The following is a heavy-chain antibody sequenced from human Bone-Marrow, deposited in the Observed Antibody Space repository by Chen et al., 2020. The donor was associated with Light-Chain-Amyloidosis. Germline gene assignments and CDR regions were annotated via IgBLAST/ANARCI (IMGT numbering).Heavy chain of an antibody. CDR1: EFTFTNFW. J-gene: IGHJ3*02. CDR3: ARDRGWWTFDI. D-gene: IGHD2-8*02. Sequence: EVQLVESGGGLVQPGGSLRLSCTASEFTFTNFWMIWVRQAPGKGLEWVSNIKQDGSKNYYVDSVKGRFTISRDNAKNSLYLQMNSLRAEDPAVYYCARDRGWWTFDIWGQGTMVTVSS. V-gene: IGHV3-7*01. CDR2: IKQDGSKN.